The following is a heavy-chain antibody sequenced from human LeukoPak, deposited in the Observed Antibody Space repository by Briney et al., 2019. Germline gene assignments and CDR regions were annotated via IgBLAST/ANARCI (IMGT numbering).Heavy chain of an antibody. CDR3: ARDPAILLWFGDPNGYFDY. Sequence: PSETLSLTCTVSGGSISSSSYYWGWIRQPPGKGLEWIGSIYYSGSTYYNPSLKSRVTISVDTSKNQFSLKLSSVTAADTAVYYCARDPAILLWFGDPNGYFDYWGQGTLITVSS. CDR1: GGSISSSSYY. CDR2: IYYSGST. J-gene: IGHJ4*02. V-gene: IGHV4-39*07. D-gene: IGHD3-10*01.